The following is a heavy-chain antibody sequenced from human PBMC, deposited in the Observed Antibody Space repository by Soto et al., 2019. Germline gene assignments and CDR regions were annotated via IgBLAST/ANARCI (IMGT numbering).Heavy chain of an antibody. CDR1: GGSFSDYS. D-gene: IGHD3-22*01. CDR3: AKSKKYYYDSSGQRAPFDY. V-gene: IGHV4-34*01. J-gene: IGHJ4*02. Sequence: SETLSLTCAVYGGSFSDYSWTWIRQPPGKGLEWIGEINHSGSTYYNPSLKSRVTISVDTSKNQFSLKLSSVTAADTAVYYCAKSKKYYYDSSGQRAPFDYWGQGTLVTVSS. CDR2: INHSGST.